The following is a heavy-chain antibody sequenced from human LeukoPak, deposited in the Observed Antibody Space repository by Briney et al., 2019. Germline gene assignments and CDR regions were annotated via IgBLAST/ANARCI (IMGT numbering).Heavy chain of an antibody. CDR1: GDSISSGDYY. J-gene: IGHJ3*01. Sequence: SETLSLTCTVSGDSISSGDYYWSWIRQPAGKGLEWIGRISSSGSTNYNPSLKSRVTISVDTSKNQFSLKLSSVTAADPAVYFCARDLAHSTTTPQGADAFDVWGQGALVTVSS. CDR3: ARDLAHSTTTPQGADAFDV. CDR2: ISSSGST. D-gene: IGHD1-1*01. V-gene: IGHV4-61*02.